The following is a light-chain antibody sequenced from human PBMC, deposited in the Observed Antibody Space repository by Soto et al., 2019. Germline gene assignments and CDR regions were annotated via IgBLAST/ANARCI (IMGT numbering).Light chain of an antibody. V-gene: IGLV2-11*01. Sequence: QSVGSKPRAVSGSPGQSITIYCTGSTSGFGAYSFASWYQQHPGAAPKRLIHDVNKRPPGVPDRFSASKSGNTASLTISGLQAEDEADYFCCSYAGAYRYVCGSGTKVSVL. CDR1: TSGFGAYSF. CDR3: CSYAGAYRYV. CDR2: DVN. J-gene: IGLJ1*01.